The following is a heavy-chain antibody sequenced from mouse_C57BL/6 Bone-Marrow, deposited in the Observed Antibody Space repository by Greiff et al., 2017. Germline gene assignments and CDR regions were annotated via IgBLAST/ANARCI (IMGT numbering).Heavy chain of an antibody. D-gene: IGHD3-3*01. V-gene: IGHV1-64*01. Sequence: QVQLQQPGAELVKPGASVKLSCKASGYTFTSYWMPWVKQRPGQGLEWIGMIHPNSGSTNYNEKFKSKATLTVDKSSSTAYMQLSSLTSEDSAVYYCARGGRNRYFDVWGTGTTVTVSS. CDR3: ARGGRNRYFDV. J-gene: IGHJ1*03. CDR2: IHPNSGST. CDR1: GYTFTSYW.